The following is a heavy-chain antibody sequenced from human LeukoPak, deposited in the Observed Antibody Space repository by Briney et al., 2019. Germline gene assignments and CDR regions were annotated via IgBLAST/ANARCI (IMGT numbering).Heavy chain of an antibody. V-gene: IGHV3-74*01. CDR3: TSLVVTDNWAFDV. Sequence: GGSLRLSCAASGFTISRYWMHWVRQAPGKGLVWVSRVSHDGSSLSYADSVRGRFIISRDNAKNTLYLQMNSVRAEDTAVYFCTSLVVTDNWAFDVWGQGTTVTVSS. CDR2: VSHDGSSL. CDR1: GFTISRYW. D-gene: IGHD2-21*02. J-gene: IGHJ3*01.